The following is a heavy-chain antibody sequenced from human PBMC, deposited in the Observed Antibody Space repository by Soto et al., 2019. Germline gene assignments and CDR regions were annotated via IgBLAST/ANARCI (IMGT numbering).Heavy chain of an antibody. Sequence: QVQLVQSGPEVKKPGASVKVSCEASGYTFTTSGISWVRQAPGQGLEWMGWISTYNGDTNSAQKFQGRVTMTADTSTGTVYMELMSRISDYTAVYCGARQGGWPYYYDGLDVWGQWTTVTVSS. CDR3: ARQGGWPYYYDGLDV. CDR1: GYTFTTSG. D-gene: IGHD6-19*01. V-gene: IGHV1-18*01. J-gene: IGHJ6*02. CDR2: ISTYNGDT.